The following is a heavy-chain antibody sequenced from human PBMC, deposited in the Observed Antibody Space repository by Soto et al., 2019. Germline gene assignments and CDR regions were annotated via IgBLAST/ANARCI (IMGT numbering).Heavy chain of an antibody. Sequence: PGGSLRLSCAVSGFTFSSYSMNWVRQAPGKGLEWVSSISSSSSYIYYADSVKGRFTISRDNAKNSLYLQMNSLRAEDTAVYYCARDSTREPLHYYYGMDVWGQGTTVTVSS. CDR2: ISSSSSYI. J-gene: IGHJ6*02. CDR3: ARDSTREPLHYYYGMDV. V-gene: IGHV3-21*01. CDR1: GFTFSSYS. D-gene: IGHD5-12*01.